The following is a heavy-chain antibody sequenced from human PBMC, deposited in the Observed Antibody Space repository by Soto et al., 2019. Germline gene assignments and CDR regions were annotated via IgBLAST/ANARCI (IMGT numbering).Heavy chain of an antibody. CDR2: INHSGST. CDR3: AHTYYYDSSADY. Sequence: SETLSLTCTVSGDSISSYYWSWIRQPPGKGLEWIGEINHSGSTNYNPSLKSRVTISVDTSKNQFSLKLSSVTAADTAVYYCAHTYYYDSSADYWGQGTLVTVSS. V-gene: IGHV4-34*01. D-gene: IGHD3-22*01. CDR1: GDSISSYY. J-gene: IGHJ4*02.